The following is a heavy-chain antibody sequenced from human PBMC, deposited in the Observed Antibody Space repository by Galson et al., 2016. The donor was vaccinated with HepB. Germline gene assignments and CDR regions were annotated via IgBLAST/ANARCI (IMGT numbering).Heavy chain of an antibody. V-gene: IGHV3-23*01. Sequence: SLRLSCAGSGFRFDDYAMNWVRQAPGKGLEWVSGIIDNGGGSHYAESVKGRFTIPRDNSRSTLYLNMDILRVEDTAIYYCTKDSETNSMWWDWFFAHWGRGTQVTVSA. CDR3: TKDSETNSMWWDWFFAH. D-gene: IGHD2-21*01. CDR2: IIDNGGGS. J-gene: IGHJ2*01. CDR1: GFRFDDYA.